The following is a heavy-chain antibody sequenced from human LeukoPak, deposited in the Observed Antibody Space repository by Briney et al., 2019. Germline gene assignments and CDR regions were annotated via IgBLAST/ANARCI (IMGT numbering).Heavy chain of an antibody. V-gene: IGHV4-34*01. J-gene: IGHJ4*02. CDR1: GGSFSGYY. D-gene: IGHD3-16*01. CDR3: ARQVTFGYAYAYYFDY. CDR2: INHSGST. Sequence: PSETLSLTCAVYGGSFSGYYWSWIRQPPGKGLEWIGEINHSGSTNYNPSLKSRVTISVDTSKNQFSLKLSSVTAADTAVYYCARQVTFGYAYAYYFDYWGQGTLVTVSS.